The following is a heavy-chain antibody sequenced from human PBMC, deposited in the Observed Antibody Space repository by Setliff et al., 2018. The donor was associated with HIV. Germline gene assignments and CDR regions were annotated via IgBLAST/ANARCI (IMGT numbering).Heavy chain of an antibody. Sequence: PSETLSLTCTVSGGSISSYYWSWIRQPAGKGLEWIGRTHASGTTQCEPSLKNRCSMSIDTSKNQFSLKLSSVTAADTAVYYCARQTATGTSATFDSWGQGSLVTVSS. V-gene: IGHV4-4*07. CDR1: GGSISSYY. CDR3: ARQTATGTSATFDS. D-gene: IGHD2-21*02. CDR2: THASGTT. J-gene: IGHJ4*02.